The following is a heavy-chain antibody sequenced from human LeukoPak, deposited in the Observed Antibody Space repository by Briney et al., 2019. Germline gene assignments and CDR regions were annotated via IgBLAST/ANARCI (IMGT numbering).Heavy chain of an antibody. Sequence: TGGSLRLSCAASGFTFSSYAMSWVRQAPGKGLEWVSAISGSGGSTYYADSVKGRFTISRDNAKNSLYLQMNSLRAEDTAVYYCARGDATTWYPYFDYWGQGTLVTVSS. V-gene: IGHV3-23*01. J-gene: IGHJ4*02. CDR1: GFTFSSYA. D-gene: IGHD6-13*01. CDR3: ARGDATTWYPYFDY. CDR2: ISGSGGST.